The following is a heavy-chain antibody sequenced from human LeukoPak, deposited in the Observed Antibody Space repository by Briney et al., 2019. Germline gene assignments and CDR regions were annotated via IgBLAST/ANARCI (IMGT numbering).Heavy chain of an antibody. V-gene: IGHV4-39*01. D-gene: IGHD1-26*01. J-gene: IGHJ4*02. CDR1: GGSISSSSYY. CDR3: AGLAYRGSYF. Sequence: KPSETLSLTCTVSGGSISSSSYYWGWIRQPPGKGLEWIGSIYYSGSTYYNPSLKSRVTISVYTSKIQFSLKLSSLTAAATALFYCAGLAYRGSYFGGQENLVTVSS. CDR2: IYYSGST.